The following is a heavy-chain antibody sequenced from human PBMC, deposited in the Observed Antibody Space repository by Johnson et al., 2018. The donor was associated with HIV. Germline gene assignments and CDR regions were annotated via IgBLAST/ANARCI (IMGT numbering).Heavy chain of an antibody. CDR1: GFTFSSYW. D-gene: IGHD1-1*01. Sequence: VQLVESGGGLVQPGGSLRLSCAASGFTFSSYWMHWVRQAPGKGLVWVSRINSDGSSTSYADSVKGRFTISRDNAKNTLYLQMNSLRAEDTAVYYCAHGRGQTGTGAFDLWGQGTLVTVSS. V-gene: IGHV3-74*02. J-gene: IGHJ3*01. CDR2: INSDGSST. CDR3: AHGRGQTGTGAFDL.